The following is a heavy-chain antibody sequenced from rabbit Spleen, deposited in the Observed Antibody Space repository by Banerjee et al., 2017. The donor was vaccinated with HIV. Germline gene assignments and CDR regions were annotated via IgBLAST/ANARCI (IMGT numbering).Heavy chain of an antibody. D-gene: IGHD3-1*01. V-gene: IGHV1S40*01. J-gene: IGHJ4*01. CDR3: ARDLASVVGWNFNL. CDR2: INTYTGKP. Sequence: QSLEESGGGLVKPGASLTLPCKASGFSFSDRDVMCWVRQAPGKGLQWIACINTYTGKPVYATWPKGRFTISRTSSTTVTLQMTSLTAADTATYFCARDLASVVGWNFNLWGPGTLVTVS. CDR1: GFSFSDRDV.